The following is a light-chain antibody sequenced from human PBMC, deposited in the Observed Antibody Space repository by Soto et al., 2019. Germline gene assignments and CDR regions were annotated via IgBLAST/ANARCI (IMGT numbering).Light chain of an antibody. CDR3: SSYAGSNNLI. CDR2: EVT. V-gene: IGLV2-8*01. Sequence: QSALTQSPSASGSPGQSVTISCTGSISDVGGYNYVSWYQHHPGKTPKLMIYEVTKRPSGVPGRFSGFKSGNTASLTVYGLQADDEADYYCSSYAGSNNLIFGGGTKLTVL. J-gene: IGLJ2*01. CDR1: ISDVGGYNY.